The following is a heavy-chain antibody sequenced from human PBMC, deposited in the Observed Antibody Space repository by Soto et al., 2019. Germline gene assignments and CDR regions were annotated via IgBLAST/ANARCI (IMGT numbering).Heavy chain of an antibody. V-gene: IGHV3-49*04. CDR3: SRSLAIDFDS. J-gene: IGHJ4*02. Sequence: PLRLSCSASGFNFAAYTMSWVRLTPGKGREWVGFIRRIAYGGTTDYAASVKGRFTISRDDSIIIVYLQISRLQIEDTAVYYCSRSLAIDFDSWGQGTLVTVSS. CDR2: IRRIAYGGTT. CDR1: GFNFAAYT.